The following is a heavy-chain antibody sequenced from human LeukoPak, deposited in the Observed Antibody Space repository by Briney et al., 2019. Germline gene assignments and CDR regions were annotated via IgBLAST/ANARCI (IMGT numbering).Heavy chain of an antibody. D-gene: IGHD6-19*01. J-gene: IGHJ5*02. CDR1: GFTFSSYS. CDR2: ISGSGGST. V-gene: IGHV3-23*01. CDR3: AKGRKPGIAVAGTVLGFDP. Sequence: GGSLRLSCAASGFTFSSYSMNWVRQAPGKGLEWVSAISGSGGSTYYADSVKGRFTISRDNSKNTLYLQMNSLRAEDTAVYYCAKGRKPGIAVAGTVLGFDPWGQGTLVTVSS.